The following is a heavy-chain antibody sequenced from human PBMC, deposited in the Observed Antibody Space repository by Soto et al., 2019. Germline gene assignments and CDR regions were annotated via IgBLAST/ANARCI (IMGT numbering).Heavy chain of an antibody. D-gene: IGHD3-3*01. Sequence: EVQLLESGGVLVQPGGSLRLSCAASGFTFSSYAMSWVRQAPGKGLEWVSAISGSGGITYYADSVKGRFTISRDNSKNTLYLQMNSLRAEDTAVYYCAKVPYYDFWSGYYNGWFDPWGQGTLVTVSS. CDR2: ISGSGGIT. V-gene: IGHV3-23*01. J-gene: IGHJ5*02. CDR1: GFTFSSYA. CDR3: AKVPYYDFWSGYYNGWFDP.